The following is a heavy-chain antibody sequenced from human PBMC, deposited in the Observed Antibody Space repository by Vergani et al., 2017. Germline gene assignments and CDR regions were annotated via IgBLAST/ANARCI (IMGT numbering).Heavy chain of an antibody. CDR2: IYYSGST. CDR1: GGSISSSSYY. J-gene: IGHJ4*02. V-gene: IGHV4-39*02. Sequence: QLQLQESGPGLVKPSETLSLTCTVSGGSISSSSYYWGWIRQPPGKGLEWIGSIYYSGSTYYNPSLKSRVTISVDTSKNQFSLKLSSVTAADTAVYYCARDVGSSGWHHIDYWGQGTLVTVSS. D-gene: IGHD6-19*01. CDR3: ARDVGSSGWHHIDY.